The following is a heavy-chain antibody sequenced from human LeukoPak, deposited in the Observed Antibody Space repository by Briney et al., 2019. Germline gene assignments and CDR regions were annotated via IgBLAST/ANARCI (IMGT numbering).Heavy chain of an antibody. J-gene: IGHJ3*01. CDR3: ARNLGPFDV. D-gene: IGHD3-16*01. CDR2: IADAGT. CDR1: GVTFNDFA. Sequence: GGSLRLSCAASGVTFNDFAMTWVRQAPGKGLEWVSAIADAGTYYADSVKGRFIISRDNSKNMLYLQLNSLRADDTAMYYCARNLGPFDVRGHGTMVTVSS. V-gene: IGHV3-23*01.